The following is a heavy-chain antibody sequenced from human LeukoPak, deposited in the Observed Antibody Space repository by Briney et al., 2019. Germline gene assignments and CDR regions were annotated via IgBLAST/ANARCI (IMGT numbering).Heavy chain of an antibody. Sequence: SVKVSCKASGGTFISYAISWVRQAPGQGLEWMGGIIPIFGTANYAQKFQGRVTITADESTSTAYMELSSLRSEDTAVYYCARGPITFGGVIAYFDYWGQGTLVTVSS. J-gene: IGHJ4*02. V-gene: IGHV1-69*13. CDR1: GGTFISYA. CDR3: ARGPITFGGVIAYFDY. CDR2: IIPIFGTA. D-gene: IGHD3-16*02.